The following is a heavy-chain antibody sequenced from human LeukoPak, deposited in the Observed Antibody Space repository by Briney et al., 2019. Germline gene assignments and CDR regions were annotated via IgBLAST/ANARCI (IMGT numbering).Heavy chain of an antibody. V-gene: IGHV4-39*01. Sequence: SETLSLTCTVSGGSISSSSYYWGWIRQPPGTGLEWIGSIYYSGSTYYNPSLKSRVTISVDTSKNQFSLKLSSVTAADTAVYYCARGDYGDHTAEYYGMDVWGQGTTVTVSS. CDR2: IYYSGST. J-gene: IGHJ6*02. CDR1: GGSISSSSYY. D-gene: IGHD4-17*01. CDR3: ARGDYGDHTAEYYGMDV.